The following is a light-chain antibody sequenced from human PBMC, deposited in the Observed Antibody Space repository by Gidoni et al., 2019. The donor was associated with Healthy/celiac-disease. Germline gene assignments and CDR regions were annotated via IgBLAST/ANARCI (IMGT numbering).Light chain of an antibody. V-gene: IGKV3-11*01. Sequence: IVLTQSPATLSLSPGERATLSCRASQSVSSYLAWYQQKPGQAPRLLIYDASNRATGIPARFSGSGSGTDVTITISSLEPEDFAVYYCQQRSNWLFTFGPGTKVDIK. CDR2: DAS. J-gene: IGKJ3*01. CDR3: QQRSNWLFT. CDR1: QSVSSY.